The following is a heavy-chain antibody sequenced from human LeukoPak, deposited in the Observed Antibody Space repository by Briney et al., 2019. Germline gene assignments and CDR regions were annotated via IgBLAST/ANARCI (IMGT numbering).Heavy chain of an antibody. CDR2: ISYDGSNK. CDR1: GFTFSSYG. D-gene: IGHD6-6*01. J-gene: IGHJ4*02. CDR3: AKEFVLPHFDY. V-gene: IGHV3-30*18. Sequence: QTGGSLRLSCAASGFTFSSYGMRWVRQAPGKGLEWVAVISYDGSNKYYADSVKGRFTISRDNSKITLYLQMNSLRAEDTAVYYCAKEFVLPHFDYWGQGTLVTVSS.